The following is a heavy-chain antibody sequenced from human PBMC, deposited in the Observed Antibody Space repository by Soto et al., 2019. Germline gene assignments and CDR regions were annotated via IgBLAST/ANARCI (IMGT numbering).Heavy chain of an antibody. J-gene: IGHJ4*02. D-gene: IGHD2-8*02. CDR3: ARSVAVPGAHLDY. Sequence: QVQLQESGPGLVKPSETLSLTCSVSGGSISGSYWSWIRQSPGKGLEWLGYVYYTGSTNYSPSLRSRVSISVDTSKNEFPLRLSSVTAADTAVYFCARSVAVPGAHLDYWGQGTQVTVSS. V-gene: IGHV4-59*01. CDR1: GGSISGSY. CDR2: VYYTGST.